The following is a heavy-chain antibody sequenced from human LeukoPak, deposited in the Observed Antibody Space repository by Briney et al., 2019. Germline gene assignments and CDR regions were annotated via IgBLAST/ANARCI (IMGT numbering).Heavy chain of an antibody. CDR1: GGSISSGGYY. V-gene: IGHV4-61*02. D-gene: IGHD2-2*02. CDR2: IYTSGST. CDR3: ARYNPLGYCSSTSCYTLYYYYYMDV. Sequence: SETLSLTCTVSGGSISSGGYYWSWIRRPAGKGLEWIGRIYTSGSTNYNPSLKSRVTISLDTSKNQFSLKLSSVTAADTAVYYCARYNPLGYCSSTSCYTLYYYYYMDVWGKGTTVTVSS. J-gene: IGHJ6*03.